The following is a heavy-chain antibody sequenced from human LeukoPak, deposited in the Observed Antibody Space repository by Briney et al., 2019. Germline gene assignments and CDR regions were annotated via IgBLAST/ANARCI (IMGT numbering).Heavy chain of an antibody. CDR3: ASVIDY. J-gene: IGHJ4*02. V-gene: IGHV3-7*03. CDR1: GFTFSSYS. Sequence: TGGSLRLSCAASGFTFSSYSMNWVRQAPGKGLEWVANIKQDGSEKYYVDSVKGRFTISRDNAKNSLYLQMNSLRAEDTAVYYCASVIDYWGQGTLVTVSS. CDR2: IKQDGSEK.